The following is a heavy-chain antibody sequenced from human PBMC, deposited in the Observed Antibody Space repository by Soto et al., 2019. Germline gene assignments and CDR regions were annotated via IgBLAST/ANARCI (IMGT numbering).Heavy chain of an antibody. CDR2: LSATGGSS. CDR1: GLIFSNYK. D-gene: IGHD2-8*01. J-gene: IGHJ3*02. CDR3: AKAGGVRVLDAFDI. V-gene: IGHV3-23*01. Sequence: GGSLRLSCAASGLIFSNYKMHWVRQAPGKGLEWVSRLSATGGSSYYAGSVKGRFTISRDSSKSTLFLQMSSPRAEDTAVYYCAKAGGVRVLDAFDIWGLGTMVTVSS.